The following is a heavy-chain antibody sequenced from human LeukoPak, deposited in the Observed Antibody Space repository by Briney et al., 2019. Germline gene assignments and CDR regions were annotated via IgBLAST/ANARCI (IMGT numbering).Heavy chain of an antibody. CDR2: IYYSGST. V-gene: IGHV4-59*08. D-gene: IGHD6-13*01. Sequence: SETLSLTCTVSGGSISGYYWSWIRQPPGKGLEWIGYIYYSGSTNYNPSLKSRVTISVDTSKNQFSLKLSSVTAADTAVYYCARRGSSFYYWGQGTLVTVSS. J-gene: IGHJ4*02. CDR3: ARRGSSFYY. CDR1: GGSISGYY.